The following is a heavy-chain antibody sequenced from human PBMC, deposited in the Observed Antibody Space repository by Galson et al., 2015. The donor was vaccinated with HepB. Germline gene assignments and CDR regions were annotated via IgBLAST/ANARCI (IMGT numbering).Heavy chain of an antibody. V-gene: IGHV3-7*01. D-gene: IGHD3-10*01. CDR3: ARVRGVRGTITYYYYGMDV. Sequence: SLRLSCAASGFSFSSYWMTWVRQAPGKGLEWVANIKQDGSEKFYVDSVRGRFTISRDNAKNSLILQMDSLRAEDTAVFYCARVRGVRGTITYYYYGMDVWGQGTMVTVSS. J-gene: IGHJ6*02. CDR1: GFSFSSYW. CDR2: IKQDGSEK.